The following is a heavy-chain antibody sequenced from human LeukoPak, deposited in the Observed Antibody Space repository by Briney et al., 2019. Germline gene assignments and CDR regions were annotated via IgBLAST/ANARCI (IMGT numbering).Heavy chain of an antibody. CDR2: INHSGST. Sequence: SETLSLTCAVYGGSFSGYYWSWIRQPPGKGLEWIGEINHSGSTNYNPSLKCRVTISVDTSKNQFSLKLSSVTAADTAVYYCARGKRGLRYFDWPRDQGTLVTVSS. CDR1: GGSFSGYY. D-gene: IGHD3-9*01. V-gene: IGHV4-34*01. CDR3: ARGKRGLRYFDWP. J-gene: IGHJ4*02.